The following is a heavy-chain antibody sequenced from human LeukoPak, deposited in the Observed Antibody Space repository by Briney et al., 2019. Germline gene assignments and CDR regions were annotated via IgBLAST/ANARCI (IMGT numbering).Heavy chain of an antibody. CDR1: DYSISSGYY. CDR2: IYHSGST. CDR3: ARHGGRYCSSTSCPGLAFDI. J-gene: IGHJ3*02. V-gene: IGHV4-38-2*01. D-gene: IGHD2-2*01. Sequence: SETLSLTCAVSDYSISSGYYWGWIRQPPGKGLEWIGSIYHSGSTYYNPSLKSRVTISVDTSKNQFSLKLSSVTAADTAVYYCARHGGRYCSSTSCPGLAFDIWGQGTMVTVSS.